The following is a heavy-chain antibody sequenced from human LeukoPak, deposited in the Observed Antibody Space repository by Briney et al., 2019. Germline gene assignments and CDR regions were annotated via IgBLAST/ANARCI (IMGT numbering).Heavy chain of an antibody. CDR3: ASVYSRHRDAFDI. CDR1: GFTFSTYS. J-gene: IGHJ3*02. Sequence: GGSLRLSCAASGFTFSTYSMKWVGQARGKGLEGGSSISDSHSYMYYAHSVKGRFTISRENPNNSLFLQMTNLSAGATAVYYCASVYSRHRDAFDIWGQGTMVTVSS. D-gene: IGHD2-15*01. V-gene: IGHV3-21*01. CDR2: ISDSHSYM.